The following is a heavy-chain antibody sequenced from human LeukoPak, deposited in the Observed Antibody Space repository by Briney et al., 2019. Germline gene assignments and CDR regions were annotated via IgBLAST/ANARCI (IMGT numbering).Heavy chain of an antibody. CDR1: EFTFSSYS. CDR2: ITNSGNSK. V-gene: IGHV3-48*01. J-gene: IGHJ3*02. D-gene: IGHD1-7*01. Sequence: GGSLRLSCAASEFTFSSYSMNWVRQAPGKGLEWVSYITNSGNSKSYADSVKGRFTISRDNTKNSLYLQMNGLRAEDTAVYYCARDFPRAGTPREDAFDIWGQGTMVTVSS. CDR3: ARDFPRAGTPREDAFDI.